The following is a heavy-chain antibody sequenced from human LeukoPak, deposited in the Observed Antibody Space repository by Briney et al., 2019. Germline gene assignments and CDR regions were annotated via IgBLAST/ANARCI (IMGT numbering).Heavy chain of an antibody. J-gene: IGHJ6*03. CDR1: GGTFSSYA. Sequence: SVKVSCKASGGTFSSYAISWVRQAPGQGLEWMGGIIPIFGTANYAQKFQGRVTMTRNTSISTAYMELSSLRSEDTTVYYCARGIAVAGTYYYYYMDVWGKGTTVTISS. V-gene: IGHV1-69*05. D-gene: IGHD6-19*01. CDR2: IIPIFGTA. CDR3: ARGIAVAGTYYYYYMDV.